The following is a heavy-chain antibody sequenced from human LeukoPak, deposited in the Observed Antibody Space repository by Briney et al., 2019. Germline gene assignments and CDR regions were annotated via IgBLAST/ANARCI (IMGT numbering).Heavy chain of an antibody. Sequence: PSETLSLTCAVSGYSISSGYYWGWIRQPPGKGLEWIGSIYHSGSTYYNPSLKSRVTISVDTSKNQFSLKLSSVTAADTAVYYCARGTTIFGVVIAPNWFDPWGQGTLVTVSS. CDR2: IYHSGST. D-gene: IGHD3-3*01. CDR1: GYSISSGYY. J-gene: IGHJ5*02. V-gene: IGHV4-38-2*01. CDR3: ARGTTIFGVVIAPNWFDP.